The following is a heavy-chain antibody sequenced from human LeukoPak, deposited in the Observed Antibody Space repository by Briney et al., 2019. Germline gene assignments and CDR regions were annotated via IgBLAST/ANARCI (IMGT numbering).Heavy chain of an antibody. V-gene: IGHV4-39*01. Sequence: PSGTLSLTCTVSGGSIRSSYYYWGWIRQPPGKGLEWIGSIYSSVSTYYNPSLKSRVTISVDTSKNQFSLRLSSVTAADTALYYCAYSGSYGHLGYWGQGIPVTVSS. CDR2: IYSSVST. CDR3: AYSGSYGHLGY. D-gene: IGHD1-26*01. J-gene: IGHJ4*02. CDR1: GGSIRSSYYY.